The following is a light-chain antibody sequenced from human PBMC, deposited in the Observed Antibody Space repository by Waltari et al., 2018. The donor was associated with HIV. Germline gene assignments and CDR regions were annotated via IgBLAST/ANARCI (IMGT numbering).Light chain of an antibody. V-gene: IGLV10-54*04. Sequence: QAGLTQPPSVSEGLRQTATPTCTGNSNNVGTRGAAWLPQRQVHPPKLLSDGNNNRPSGISERFSASRSGNTASLTITGLQPEDEANYYCSAWDNSLNAYVFGTGTKVSVL. CDR2: GNN. CDR1: SNNVGTRG. CDR3: SAWDNSLNAYV. J-gene: IGLJ1*01.